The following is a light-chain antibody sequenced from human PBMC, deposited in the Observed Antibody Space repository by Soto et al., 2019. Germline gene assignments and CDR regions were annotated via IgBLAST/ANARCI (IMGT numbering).Light chain of an antibody. CDR3: SSYAGSNNWV. V-gene: IGLV2-8*01. CDR1: SSDVGDYNY. CDR2: EVS. Sequence: QSVLTQPPSASGSPGQSVTISCTGTSSDVGDYNYVSWYQQYPGKAPKLMIYEVSKRPSGVPDRFSGSKSGNTASLTVSGLQAEDEADYYCSSYAGSNNWVFGGGTTVTVL. J-gene: IGLJ3*02.